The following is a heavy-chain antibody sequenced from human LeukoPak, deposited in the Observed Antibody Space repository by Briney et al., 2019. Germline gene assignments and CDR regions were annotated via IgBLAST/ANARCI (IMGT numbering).Heavy chain of an antibody. J-gene: IGHJ4*02. Sequence: PSETLSLTCTVSGGSISSYYWSWIRQPPGKGLEWIGYIYYSGSTNYNPSLKSRVTISVDTSKNQFSLKLSSVTAADTAVYYCARTRRGLVVVVAAPFDYWGQGTLVTVSS. D-gene: IGHD2-15*01. CDR2: IYYSGST. V-gene: IGHV4-59*12. CDR1: GGSISSYY. CDR3: ARTRRGLVVVVAAPFDY.